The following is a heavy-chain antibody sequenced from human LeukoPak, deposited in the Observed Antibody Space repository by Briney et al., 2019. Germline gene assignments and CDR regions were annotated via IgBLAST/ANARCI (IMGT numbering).Heavy chain of an antibody. CDR3: ARTTADY. Sequence: ASVKVSCKASGYTFTTYAINWVRQAPGQGLEWMGWMNTNTGNPTYAQGFTGRFVFSLDTSVSTAYLRISSLKAEDTAVYYCARTTADYWGQGTLVTVSS. CDR2: MNTNTGNP. D-gene: IGHD4-11*01. J-gene: IGHJ4*02. CDR1: GYTFTTYA. V-gene: IGHV7-4-1*02.